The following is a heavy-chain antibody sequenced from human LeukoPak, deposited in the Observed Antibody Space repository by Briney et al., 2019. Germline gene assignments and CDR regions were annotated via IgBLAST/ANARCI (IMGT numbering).Heavy chain of an antibody. CDR1: GYTLTELS. CDR2: FDPEDGET. J-gene: IGHJ4*02. Sequence: ASVKVSCKVSGYTLTELSRHWVRQAPGKGLEWMGGFDPEDGETIYAQKFQGRVTMTRNTSISTAYMELTSLRSEDTAVYYCVGGAPNWGFDYWGQGTLVTVSS. D-gene: IGHD7-27*01. CDR3: VGGAPNWGFDY. V-gene: IGHV1-24*01.